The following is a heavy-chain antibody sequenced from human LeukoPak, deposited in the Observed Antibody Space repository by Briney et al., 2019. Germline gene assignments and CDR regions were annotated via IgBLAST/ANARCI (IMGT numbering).Heavy chain of an antibody. CDR2: VYHTGTT. CDR1: GDSISNDIW. CDR3: ASQSTLAIPFDF. V-gene: IGHV4-4*02. J-gene: IGHJ4*02. D-gene: IGHD2-2*02. Sequence: SETLSLTCAVSGDSISNDIWWSWVRQSPGKGLEWIGEVYHTGTTNYNPSLKSRVNMSVDKSKNQFSLRLTSVTAADTAVYFCASQSTLAIPFDFWGQGTLVTVSS.